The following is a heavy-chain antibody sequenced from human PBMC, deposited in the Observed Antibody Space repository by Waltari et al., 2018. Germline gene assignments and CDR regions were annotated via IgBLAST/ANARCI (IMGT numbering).Heavy chain of an antibody. CDR1: GFSFSTYW. Sequence: EVQLVESGGGLVQPGGSLRLSCAASGFSFSTYWMNWARQAPGEGLVWVERIKRDGSSRTYADSVKGRFTTSRDNARNTLYLQMNSLRADDTAVDYCVRSAFMDVWGQGTTVTVSS. V-gene: IGHV3-74*01. CDR3: VRSAFMDV. J-gene: IGHJ6*02. CDR2: IKRDGSSR.